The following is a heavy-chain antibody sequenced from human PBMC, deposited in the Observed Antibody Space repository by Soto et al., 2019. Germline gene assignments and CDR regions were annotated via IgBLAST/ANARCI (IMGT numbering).Heavy chain of an antibody. Sequence: SETLSLTCSVSGDAIRSPHYYWTLVLQPPGRRLEWVGYIYYTGNNFYNPALQSRIPMSVDPSTNQFSLNLASVTAADTAGYYCAREPKHNYETSTWNGGFDSWGPGTLVTVSS. CDR1: GDAIRSPHYY. CDR2: IYYTGNN. CDR3: AREPKHNYETSTWNGGFDS. J-gene: IGHJ4*02. V-gene: IGHV4-30-4*01. D-gene: IGHD3-22*01.